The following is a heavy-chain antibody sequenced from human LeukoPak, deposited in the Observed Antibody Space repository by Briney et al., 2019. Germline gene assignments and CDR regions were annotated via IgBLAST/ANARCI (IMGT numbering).Heavy chain of an antibody. CDR2: IYPGDSDT. CDR3: ARQEDIWDRGYYGMDV. D-gene: IGHD3-9*01. Sequence: GESLKISCKGSGYSFTSYWIGWVRQMPGKGLEWMGIIYPGDSDTRYSPSFQGQVTISADKSISTAYLQWSSLKASDTAMYYCARQEDIWDRGYYGMDVWGQGTTVTVSS. J-gene: IGHJ6*02. V-gene: IGHV5-51*01. CDR1: GYSFTSYW.